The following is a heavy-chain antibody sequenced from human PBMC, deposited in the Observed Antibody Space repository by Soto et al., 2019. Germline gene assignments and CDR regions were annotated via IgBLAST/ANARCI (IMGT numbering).Heavy chain of an antibody. Sequence: GGSLRLSCTASGFTFGDYAMSWFRQAPGKGLEWVGFIRSKADGGTTEYAASVKGRFTISRDDSNSIAYLQMNSLKTEDTAVYYCTATYYDFWSGYFSGFGLTASLDYWGQGTLVTVSS. V-gene: IGHV3-49*03. CDR2: IRSKADGGTT. CDR3: TATYYDFWSGYFSGFGLTASLDY. CDR1: GFTFGDYA. J-gene: IGHJ4*02. D-gene: IGHD3-3*01.